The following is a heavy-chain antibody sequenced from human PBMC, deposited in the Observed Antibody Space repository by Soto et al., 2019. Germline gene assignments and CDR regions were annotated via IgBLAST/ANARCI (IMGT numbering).Heavy chain of an antibody. CDR2: ISGYNGNT. CDR3: ARDEAGEWFGNY. J-gene: IGHJ4*02. V-gene: IGHV1-18*01. D-gene: IGHD3-10*01. CDR1: GYTFTSFG. Sequence: QVQLVQSGAEVKKPGASVKVSCKSSGYTFTSFGINWVRQAPGQGLEWMGWISGYNGNTNSAQKLQGRVTMTTDTSTSKAYMELRSLRSDDTAVYYCARDEAGEWFGNYWGQGTLVTVSS.